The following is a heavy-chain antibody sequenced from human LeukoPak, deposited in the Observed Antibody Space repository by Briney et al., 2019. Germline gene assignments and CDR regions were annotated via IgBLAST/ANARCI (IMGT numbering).Heavy chain of an antibody. V-gene: IGHV4-38-2*01. D-gene: IGHD6-13*01. CDR1: GYSISSGYY. CDR3: AIINSRKYYFDY. Sequence: SETLSLTCAVCGYSISSGYYWGWIRQPPGNGLEWIGSIYHSGSTYYNPSLKSRVTISVDTSKNQFSLKLSSVTAADTAVYYCAIINSRKYYFDYWGQGTLVSVSS. J-gene: IGHJ4*02. CDR2: IYHSGST.